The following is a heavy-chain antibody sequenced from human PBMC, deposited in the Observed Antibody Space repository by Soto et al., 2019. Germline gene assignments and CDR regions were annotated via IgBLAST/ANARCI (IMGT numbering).Heavy chain of an antibody. CDR2: INHSGST. Sequence: PSETLSLTCAVYGESLSGYYWSWIRQPPGKGLEWIGEINHSGSTNYNPSLKSRVTISVDTSKNQFSLQLTSVTAADTAVYYCARNSVIGVIINWGQGTLVTVSS. D-gene: IGHD3-3*01. CDR1: GESLSGYY. J-gene: IGHJ4*02. V-gene: IGHV4-34*01. CDR3: ARNSVIGVIIN.